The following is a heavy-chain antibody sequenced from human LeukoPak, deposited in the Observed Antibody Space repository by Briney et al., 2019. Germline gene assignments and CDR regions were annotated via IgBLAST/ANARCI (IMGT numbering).Heavy chain of an antibody. D-gene: IGHD3-22*01. J-gene: IGHJ3*02. CDR2: INPNSGGT. CDR1: GYTLTAYY. V-gene: IGHV1-2*06. CDR3: ARPYYESSGLYVDAFDI. Sequence: ASVKVSCKASGYTLTAYYLHWVRQARGQGLEWMGRINPNSGGTTYAQKFQGRVTMTRDTSIGTAYMELSSLRSDDTALYYCARPYYESSGLYVDAFDIWGQGTMVTVSS.